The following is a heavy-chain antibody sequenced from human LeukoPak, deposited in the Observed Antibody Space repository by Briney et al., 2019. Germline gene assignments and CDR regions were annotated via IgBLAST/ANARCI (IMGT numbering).Heavy chain of an antibody. CDR3: ARDFGDSFGPDY. CDR2: IYTGGST. J-gene: IGHJ4*02. V-gene: IGHV3-53*01. Sequence: GGSLRLSCAASGFNVSLNYLSWVRQAPGKGLEWVSVIYTGGSTNYADSVKGRFIISRDNSKNTVYLQMNNLRAEDTAVYYCARDFGDSFGPDYWGQGTLVTVSS. CDR1: GFNVSLNY. D-gene: IGHD3-10*01.